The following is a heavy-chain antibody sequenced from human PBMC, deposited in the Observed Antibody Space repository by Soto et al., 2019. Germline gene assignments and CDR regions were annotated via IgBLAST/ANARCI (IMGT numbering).Heavy chain of an antibody. CDR1: GYTFTTYY. CDR2: SNPSGGST. Sequence: QGQLVHSGAEVKKPGASVKVSCKASGYTFTTYYIHWVRQAPGQGLEWMGTSNPSGGSTTYAQKFPGTVTMTSDTSTTTVSMDVSTLPSEATPLYYCARGPHTITCYPPFHPWCQGTLVTVSS. CDR3: ARGPHTITCYPPFHP. D-gene: IGHD2-15*01. J-gene: IGHJ5*02. V-gene: IGHV1-46*03.